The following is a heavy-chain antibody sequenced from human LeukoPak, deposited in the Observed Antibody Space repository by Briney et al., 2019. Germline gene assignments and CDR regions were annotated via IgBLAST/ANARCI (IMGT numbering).Heavy chain of an antibody. CDR1: GFTFSSYE. CDR2: ISSSGSTI. D-gene: IGHD5-18*01. Sequence: GGSLRLSCAASGFTFSSYEMNWVRQAPGKGLEWVSYISSSGSTIYYADSVRGRFTISRDNAKNSLYLQMNSLRAEDTAVYYCARGGYSYDTGNYWGQGTLVTVSS. V-gene: IGHV3-48*03. J-gene: IGHJ4*02. CDR3: ARGGYSYDTGNY.